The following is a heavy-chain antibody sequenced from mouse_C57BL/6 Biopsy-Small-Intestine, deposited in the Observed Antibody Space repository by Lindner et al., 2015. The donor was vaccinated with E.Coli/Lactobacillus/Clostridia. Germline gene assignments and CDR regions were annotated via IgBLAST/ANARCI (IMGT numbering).Heavy chain of an antibody. V-gene: IGHV1-47*01. Sequence: VQLQESGAELVKPGASVKMSCKASGYTFTTYPIEWMKQNHGKSLEWIGDFHPYNDDAKYNEKFKGKATLTVEKSSSTVYLELSRLTSDDSAVYYCARRYGLLGYFDVRGTGTTVTVSS. J-gene: IGHJ1*03. CDR1: GYTFTTYP. CDR2: FHPYNDDA. CDR3: ARRYGLLGYFDV. D-gene: IGHD2-3*01.